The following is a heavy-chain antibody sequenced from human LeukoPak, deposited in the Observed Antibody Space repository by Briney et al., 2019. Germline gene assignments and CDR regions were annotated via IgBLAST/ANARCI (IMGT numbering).Heavy chain of an antibody. Sequence: GGSLRLSCAASGFTVSSNYMSWVRQAPWKGLEWVSVIYSGGSAYYADSVKGRFTISRDNSKNTLYLQMNSLRAEDTAVYYCARDRYSSSSRWFDPWGQGTLVTVSS. V-gene: IGHV3-66*02. D-gene: IGHD6-6*01. CDR1: GFTVSSNY. J-gene: IGHJ5*02. CDR3: ARDRYSSSSRWFDP. CDR2: IYSGGSA.